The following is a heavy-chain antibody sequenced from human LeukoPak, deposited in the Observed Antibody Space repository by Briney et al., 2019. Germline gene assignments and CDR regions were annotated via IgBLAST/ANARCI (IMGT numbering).Heavy chain of an antibody. Sequence: GVSLRLSCAASGFTFSSYEMNWVRQAPGKGLEWVSYISSSGSTIYYADSVKGRFTISRDNAKNSLYLQMNSLRAEDTAVYYCASQTDERWLLPGAFDIWGQGTMVTVSS. CDR3: ASQTDERWLLPGAFDI. D-gene: IGHD5-24*01. V-gene: IGHV3-48*03. CDR1: GFTFSSYE. J-gene: IGHJ3*02. CDR2: ISSSGSTI.